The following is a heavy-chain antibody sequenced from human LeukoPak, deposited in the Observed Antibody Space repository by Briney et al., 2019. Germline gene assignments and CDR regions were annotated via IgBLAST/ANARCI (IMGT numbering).Heavy chain of an antibody. D-gene: IGHD6-6*01. CDR1: GGSISSYY. CDR2: IYYSGST. J-gene: IGHJ3*02. Sequence: SETLSLTCTVSGGSISSYYWSWIRQPPGKGLEWIGYIYYSGSTNYNPSLKSRVTISVDTSKNQFSLKLSSVTAADTAVYYCARSLLIAARDAFDIWGQGTMVTVSS. V-gene: IGHV4-59*12. CDR3: ARSLLIAARDAFDI.